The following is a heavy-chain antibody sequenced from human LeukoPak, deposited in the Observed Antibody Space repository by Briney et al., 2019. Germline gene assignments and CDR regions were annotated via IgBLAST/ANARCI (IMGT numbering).Heavy chain of an antibody. D-gene: IGHD3-10*01. Sequence: SETLSLTCAVSGGSISSSNWWSWVRQPPGKGLEWIGEIYHSGSTNYNPSLKSRVTISVDKSKNQFSLKLSSVTAADTAVYYCARDSLYGSGSYYKGLDYWGQGTLVTVSS. CDR1: GGSISSSNW. CDR3: ARDSLYGSGSYYKGLDY. J-gene: IGHJ4*02. CDR2: IYHSGST. V-gene: IGHV4-4*02.